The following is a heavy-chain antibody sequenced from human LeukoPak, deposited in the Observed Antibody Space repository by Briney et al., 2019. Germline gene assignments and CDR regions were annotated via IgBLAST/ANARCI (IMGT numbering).Heavy chain of an antibody. Sequence: PGGSLRLSCAASGFTVSSNYMSWVRQAPGKGLEWVSVIYSDGSTYYADSVKGRFTISRDNSKNTLYLQMNSLRAEDTAVYYCASSTGIQFTTAFDYWGQGTLVTVSS. CDR3: ASSTGIQFTTAFDY. D-gene: IGHD5-18*01. V-gene: IGHV3-53*01. CDR2: IYSDGST. J-gene: IGHJ4*02. CDR1: GFTVSSNY.